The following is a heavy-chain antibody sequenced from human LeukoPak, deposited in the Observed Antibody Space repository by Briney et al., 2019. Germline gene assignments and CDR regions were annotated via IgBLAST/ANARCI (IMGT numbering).Heavy chain of an antibody. CDR3: ARDGFLVGTYDAFDI. V-gene: IGHV1-2*02. D-gene: IGHD1-26*01. J-gene: IGHJ3*02. Sequence: ASVKVSCKASGYTFTGYYMHWVRQAPGQGLEWMGWINPNSGGTNYAQKFQGRVTMTRDTSISTAYMELRSLRSDDTAVYYCARDGFLVGTYDAFDIWGQGTMVTVSS. CDR1: GYTFTGYY. CDR2: INPNSGGT.